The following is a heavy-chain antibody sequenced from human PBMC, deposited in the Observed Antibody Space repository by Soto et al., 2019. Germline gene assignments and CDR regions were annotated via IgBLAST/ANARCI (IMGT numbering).Heavy chain of an antibody. CDR2: IGIGSSTK. Sequence: GGSLRLSCAASGFTFRNYGMNWVRQAPGKGLEWVSYIGIGSSTKYYADSVKGRFTISRDNAKNSLYLQMNSLRAEDTAVYYCARPRYDSTGTPFDHWGLGTLVTVSS. V-gene: IGHV3-48*01. CDR3: ARPRYDSTGTPFDH. CDR1: GFTFRNYG. D-gene: IGHD3-22*01. J-gene: IGHJ4*02.